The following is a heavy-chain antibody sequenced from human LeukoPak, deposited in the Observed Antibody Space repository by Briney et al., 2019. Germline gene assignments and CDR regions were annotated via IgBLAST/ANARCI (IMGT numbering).Heavy chain of an antibody. Sequence: GGSLRLSCAAYGFTFINYAMSWVRQAPGRGLQWVSAISGSGGSTFYADCGKGRFTISRDNSTNTLYLQMTSLRAEDTAVYYCAKARNGDPPYYFDYWGQGTLVTVSS. CDR1: GFTFINYA. D-gene: IGHD4-17*01. V-gene: IGHV3-23*01. CDR3: AKARNGDPPYYFDY. J-gene: IGHJ4*02. CDR2: ISGSGGST.